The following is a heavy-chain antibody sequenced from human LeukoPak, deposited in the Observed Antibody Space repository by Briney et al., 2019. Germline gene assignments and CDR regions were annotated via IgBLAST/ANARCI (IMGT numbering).Heavy chain of an antibody. CDR1: GFTVSSYG. V-gene: IGHV3-23*01. CDR2: FSATDGSA. D-gene: IGHD6-13*01. CDR3: AKARIAAAGTGAFDV. Sequence: GGSLRLSCAASGFTVSSYGMTWVRRAPGKGLEWFSAFSATDGSAQYAESVGGRFTISRDNSKNSLYLQMNSLRDEDTAVYFCAKARIAAAGTGAFDVWGQGTMVTVSS. J-gene: IGHJ3*01.